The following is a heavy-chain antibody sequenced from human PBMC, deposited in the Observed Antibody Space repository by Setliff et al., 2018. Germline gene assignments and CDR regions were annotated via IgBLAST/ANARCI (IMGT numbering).Heavy chain of an antibody. D-gene: IGHD3-22*01. V-gene: IGHV4-34*01. CDR3: AKGPDSSGYQGWFDP. J-gene: IGHJ5*02. CDR2: INHSGST. Sequence: KSSETLSLTCAVYGGSFSGYYWSWIRQPPGKGLEWIGEINHSGSTNYNPSLKSRVTISVDTSKNQFSLKLSSVTAADTAVYYCAKGPDSSGYQGWFDPWGQGTLVTVSS. CDR1: GGSFSGYY.